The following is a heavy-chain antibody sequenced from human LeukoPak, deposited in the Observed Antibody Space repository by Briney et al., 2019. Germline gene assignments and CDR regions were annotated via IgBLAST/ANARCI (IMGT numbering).Heavy chain of an antibody. D-gene: IGHD3-22*01. J-gene: IGHJ5*02. CDR1: GFSFTSYC. CDR2: IYPGDSDT. V-gene: IGHV5-51*01. CDR3: ARHGYYDSSGHNWFDP. Sequence: GESLKISCKGCGFSFTSYCIAWVRQMPGKGLEWMGIIYPGDSDTRYSPSFQGQVTISADKSISTAYLQWSSLKASDTAMYYCARHGYYDSSGHNWFDPWGQGTLVTVSS.